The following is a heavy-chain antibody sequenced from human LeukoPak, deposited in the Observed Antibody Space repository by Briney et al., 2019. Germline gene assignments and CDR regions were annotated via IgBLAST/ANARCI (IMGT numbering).Heavy chain of an antibody. Sequence: ASETLSLTCTVSGGSISSGSYYWGWIRQPPGKGLEWIGNIYYSGSTYYNPSLKSRVSISVDTSKNQFSLKLTSVTAADTAVYYCARVRAAVGYWGQGTLVTVSS. CDR1: GGSISSGSYY. CDR2: IYYSGST. J-gene: IGHJ4*02. CDR3: ARVRAAVGY. D-gene: IGHD2-15*01. V-gene: IGHV4-39*07.